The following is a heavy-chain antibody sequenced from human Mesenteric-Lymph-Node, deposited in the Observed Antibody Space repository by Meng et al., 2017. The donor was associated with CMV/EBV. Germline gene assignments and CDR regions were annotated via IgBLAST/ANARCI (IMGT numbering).Heavy chain of an antibody. V-gene: IGHV1-18*01. CDR2: ISTYNGNT. J-gene: IGHJ6*02. CDR1: GYTFTSYG. Sequence: ASVKVSCKASGYTFTSYGISWVRQAPGQGLEWMGWISTYNGNTNYAQNLQGRVTVTTDTSTSTAYMGLRSLRSDDAAMYYCARDHIRVEWFGAYGMDLWGQGTTVTVSS. CDR3: ARDHIRVEWFGAYGMDL. D-gene: IGHD3-10*01.